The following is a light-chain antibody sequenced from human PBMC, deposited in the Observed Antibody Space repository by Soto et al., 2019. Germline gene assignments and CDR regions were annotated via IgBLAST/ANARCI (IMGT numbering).Light chain of an antibody. CDR1: QTINKW. J-gene: IGKJ1*01. V-gene: IGKV1-5*03. CDR2: DAS. Sequence: DIQMTQSPSTLSASVGDRVTITYRASQTINKWLAWYQQKPGKAPKLLISDASTLQSGVSSRFSGSGSGSEFTLTISSLQPDDFATYYCQQYESYWTFGQGTKV. CDR3: QQYESYWT.